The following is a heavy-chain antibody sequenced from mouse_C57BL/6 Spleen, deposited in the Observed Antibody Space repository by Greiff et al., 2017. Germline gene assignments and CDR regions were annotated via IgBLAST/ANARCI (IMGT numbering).Heavy chain of an antibody. Sequence: EVHLVESGGGLVQPGGSLSLSCAASGFTFTDYYMSWVRQPPGKALEWLGFIRNKANGYTTEYSASVKGRFTISRDNSQSILYLQMNAPRAEDSATDYCARYSLYYDGSSYGYFDVWGTGTTVTVSS. J-gene: IGHJ1*03. V-gene: IGHV7-3*01. CDR3: ARYSLYYDGSSYGYFDV. CDR2: IRNKANGYTT. D-gene: IGHD1-1*01. CDR1: GFTFTDYY.